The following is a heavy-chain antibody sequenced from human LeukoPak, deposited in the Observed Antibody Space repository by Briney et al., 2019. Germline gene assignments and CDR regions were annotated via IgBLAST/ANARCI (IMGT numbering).Heavy chain of an antibody. CDR1: GGSISSSSYY. Sequence: SETLSLTCTVSGGSISSSSYYWSWIRQPPGKGLEWIGEINHSGSTNYNPSLKSRVTISVDTSKNQFSLKLSSVTAADTAVYYCARGVLLWFEESPNYYYYYMDVWGKGTTVTVSS. J-gene: IGHJ6*03. V-gene: IGHV4-39*07. CDR3: ARGVLLWFEESPNYYYYYMDV. D-gene: IGHD3-10*01. CDR2: INHSGST.